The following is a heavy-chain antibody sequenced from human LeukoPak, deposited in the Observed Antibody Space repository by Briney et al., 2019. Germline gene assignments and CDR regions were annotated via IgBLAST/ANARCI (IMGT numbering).Heavy chain of an antibody. V-gene: IGHV3-21*01. CDR3: AREAPTTSLFDP. D-gene: IGHD4-11*01. Sequence: KPGGSLRLSCAASGFTFSDYNMNWVRQAPGKGLEWVSSISSRSSYIYYADSMMGRFTISRDNAKNSLYLQMNNLRAEDTAVYYCAREAPTTSLFDPWGQGTLVTVSS. J-gene: IGHJ5*02. CDR1: GFTFSDYN. CDR2: ISSRSSYI.